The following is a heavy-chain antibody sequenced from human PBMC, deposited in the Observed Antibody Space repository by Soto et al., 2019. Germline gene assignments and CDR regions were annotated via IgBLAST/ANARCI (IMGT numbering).Heavy chain of an antibody. CDR1: GFSLSDHY. J-gene: IGHJ4*02. D-gene: IGHD2-21*02. CDR3: SRDVTDPGTDAVDH. Sequence: EVQLVESGGGLVQPGGSLRLSCTASGFSLSDHYVDWVRQAPGKGLEWVGGIRNKANSYTTEYAASVRGRFTISRDDSRKSLYLQMGXXXTEDTAVYYCSRDVTDPGTDAVDHWGQGXVVTVSS. CDR2: IRNKANSYTT. V-gene: IGHV3-72*01.